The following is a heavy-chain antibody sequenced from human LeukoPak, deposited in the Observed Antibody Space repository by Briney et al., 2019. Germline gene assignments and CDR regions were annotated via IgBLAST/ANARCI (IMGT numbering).Heavy chain of an antibody. D-gene: IGHD5-18*01. Sequence: GSLRLSCAASGFTFSSHWMHWLRQAPGKGLEWVSRINGDESTINYADSVKGRFSVSRDNAKNTLYLQMNSLRAEDSAVYYCTRALGYSYGYGIYWGQGTLVTVSS. CDR1: GFTFSSHW. CDR3: TRALGYSYGYGIY. J-gene: IGHJ4*02. CDR2: INGDESTI. V-gene: IGHV3-74*01.